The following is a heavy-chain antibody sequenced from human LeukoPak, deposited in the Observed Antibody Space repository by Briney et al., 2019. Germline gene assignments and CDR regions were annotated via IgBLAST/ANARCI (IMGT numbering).Heavy chain of an antibody. CDR3: ARDRLGGPYDSSGYYYPL. CDR1: GFTFSSYS. Sequence: PGGSLRLSCAASGFTFSSYSMNWVRQAPGKGLEWVSSISSSSSYIYYADSVKGRFTISRDNAKNSLYLQMNSLRAEDTAVYYCARDRLGGPYDSSGYYYPLWGQGTLVTVSS. V-gene: IGHV3-21*01. D-gene: IGHD3-22*01. CDR2: ISSSSSYI. J-gene: IGHJ4*02.